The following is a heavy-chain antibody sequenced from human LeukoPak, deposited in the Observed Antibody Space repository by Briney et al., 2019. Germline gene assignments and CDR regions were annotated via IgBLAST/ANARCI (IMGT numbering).Heavy chain of an antibody. D-gene: IGHD5-12*01. J-gene: IGHJ3*02. CDR2: ISSSSSTI. V-gene: IGHV3-48*04. Sequence: GGSLRLSCAASGFTFSSYSMNWVRQAPGKGLEWVSYISSSSSTIYYADSVKGRFTISRDNAKNSLYLQMNSLRAEDTAVYYCAKGGYSGYDPEDAFDIWGQGTMVTVSS. CDR1: GFTFSSYS. CDR3: AKGGYSGYDPEDAFDI.